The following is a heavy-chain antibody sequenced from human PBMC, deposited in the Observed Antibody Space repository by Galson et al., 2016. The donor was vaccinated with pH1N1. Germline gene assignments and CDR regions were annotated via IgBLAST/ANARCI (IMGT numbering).Heavy chain of an antibody. CDR1: GFTFSSNA. D-gene: IGHD2-15*01. J-gene: IGHJ4*02. V-gene: IGHV3-23*01. CDR2: ISNDALTT. CDR3: AKTVGSTLGH. Sequence: SLRLSCATSGFTFSSNAMSWVRRAPGKGLEWISTISNDALTTYYADSVKGRFTISRDNSKKTAYLQMNTLSAENTAVYFCAKTVGSTLGHWGQGTLGTVSS.